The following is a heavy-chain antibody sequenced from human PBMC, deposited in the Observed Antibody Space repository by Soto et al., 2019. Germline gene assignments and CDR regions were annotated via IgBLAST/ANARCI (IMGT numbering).Heavy chain of an antibody. CDR1: GFTFSDYY. CDR3: AREFYHYYMDV. V-gene: IGHV3-11*01. J-gene: IGHJ6*03. Sequence: GGSLRLSCAASGFTFSDYYMRWIRQAPGKGLEWVSGITSGGTTYYAGSVKGRFTISRDNARNSLYLQMNYLRAEDTAVYYCAREFYHYYMDVWGRGTTVTVSS. CDR2: ITSGGTT.